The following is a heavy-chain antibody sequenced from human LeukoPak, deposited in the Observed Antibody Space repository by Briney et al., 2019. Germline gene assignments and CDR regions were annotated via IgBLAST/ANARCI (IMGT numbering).Heavy chain of an antibody. V-gene: IGHV3-23*01. CDR3: AKSSYYDASGYYREYYFDS. CDR1: GFSFSNYA. J-gene: IGHJ4*02. Sequence: GGSLRLSCVPSGFSFSNYAMCWVRQAPGKGLEWVSSISGSGGSTHYVDSVKGRFTISRDKTKNTLYLQMNSLRAEDTAVYYCAKSSYYDASGYYREYYFDSWGQGTLVTVSS. D-gene: IGHD3-22*01. CDR2: ISGSGGST.